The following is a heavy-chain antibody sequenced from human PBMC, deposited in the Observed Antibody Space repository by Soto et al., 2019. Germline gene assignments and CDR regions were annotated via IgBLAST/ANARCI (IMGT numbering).Heavy chain of an antibody. Sequence: EVQVLESGGGLVQPGGSLRLSCAASGFTFSSYAMSWVRQAPGKGLEWVSTISGSGETIYYTDSVKGRFTISRDNSKNTLYLQMNSLRAEDTALYYCAKEQVAVHGSDYWGQVTLVTVSS. D-gene: IGHD6-19*01. CDR1: GFTFSSYA. V-gene: IGHV3-23*01. CDR3: AKEQVAVHGSDY. CDR2: ISGSGETI. J-gene: IGHJ4*02.